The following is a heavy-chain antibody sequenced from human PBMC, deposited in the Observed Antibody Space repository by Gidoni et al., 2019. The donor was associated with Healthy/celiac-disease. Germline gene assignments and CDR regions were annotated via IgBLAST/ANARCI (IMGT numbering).Heavy chain of an antibody. CDR3: ARDNHDTSGYPEELDY. CDR1: GLPCSDYS. V-gene: IGHV3-48*02. CDR2: ITTSRISI. D-gene: IGHD3-22*01. J-gene: IGHJ4*02. Sequence: EVRLVEYGGCLVQPGGSLRLSLPASGLPCSDYSMNWVRRAPGKGLQWVSYITTSRISIYYADSVKGRFTISRDNAKNSLYLQMNSLRDEDTAVYYGARDNHDTSGYPEELDYWGQGTLVTVSS.